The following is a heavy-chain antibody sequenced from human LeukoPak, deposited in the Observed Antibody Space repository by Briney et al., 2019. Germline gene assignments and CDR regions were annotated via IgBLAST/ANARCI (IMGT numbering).Heavy chain of an antibody. CDR2: IKQDGSEK. CDR1: GFTFSSYW. V-gene: IGHV3-7*03. CDR3: ARHGTDYYYGSTMNYYYYMDV. J-gene: IGHJ6*03. Sequence: GGSLRLSCAASGFTFSSYWMSWVRQAPGKGLEWVANIKQDGSEKYYVDSVKGRFTISRDNAKNSLYLQMNSLRAEDTAVYYCARHGTDYYYGSTMNYYYYMDVWGKGTTVTVSS. D-gene: IGHD3-10*01.